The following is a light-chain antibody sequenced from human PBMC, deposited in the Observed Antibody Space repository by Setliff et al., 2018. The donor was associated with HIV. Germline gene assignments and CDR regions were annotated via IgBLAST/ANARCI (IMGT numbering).Light chain of an antibody. J-gene: IGLJ1*01. CDR2: DNS. CDR3: QSYDTSLNSYV. V-gene: IGLV1-40*01. Sequence: VLTPPPSVSGAPGQRVSVSCTGSSSNIGANYAVNWYQQFPGAAPKLVIYDNSNRPSGVPDRFSGSNSGTSASLAIAGLQPEDEADYYCQSYDTSLNSYVFGTGTKVTVL. CDR1: SSNIGANYA.